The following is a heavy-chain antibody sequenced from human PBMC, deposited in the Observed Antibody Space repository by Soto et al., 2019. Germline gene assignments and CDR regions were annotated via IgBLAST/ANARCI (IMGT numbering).Heavy chain of an antibody. V-gene: IGHV1-2*02. Sequence: QVQLVQSGAEVKKPGASVKVSCTASGYTFSGYYMHWVRQAPGQGLEWMGWINPNSGGTNYAQKFQGRVTMTRDTSISTAYMDLNRLRPDDTAVYYCARADRVSYYGLESYGTFDFWGQGTMVTVSS. CDR1: GYTFSGYY. CDR2: INPNSGGT. J-gene: IGHJ3*01. D-gene: IGHD3-10*01. CDR3: ARADRVSYYGLESYGTFDF.